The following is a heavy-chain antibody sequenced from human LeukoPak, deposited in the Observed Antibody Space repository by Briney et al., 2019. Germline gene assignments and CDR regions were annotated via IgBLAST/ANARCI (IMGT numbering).Heavy chain of an antibody. J-gene: IGHJ4*02. V-gene: IGHV4-39*02. CDR2: IYYRGST. D-gene: IGHD3-10*01. CDR1: GGSISNSSFY. CDR3: ARLFLRFGEFSFDY. Sequence: SETLSLTCTVSGGSISNSSFYWGWIRQPPGKGLEWIGNIYYRGSTYYNSSLKSRVSISVDPSKNYFSLKVSSVTAADTAVYYCARLFLRFGEFSFDYWGQGTLVTVSS.